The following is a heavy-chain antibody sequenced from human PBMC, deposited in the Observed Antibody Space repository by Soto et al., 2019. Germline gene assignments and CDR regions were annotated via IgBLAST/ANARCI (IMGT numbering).Heavy chain of an antibody. CDR3: ARGRYCSSPSCSYRQYNWFDP. CDR2: INHSGST. Sequence: SEPVSLTYAVYGGSVSGYYCSWIRQPPGKGLEWIGEINHSGSTNYNPSLKSRVTISVDTSKNQFSLKLSSVTAADTAVYYCARGRYCSSPSCSYRQYNWFDPCGQRTLVTVSS. V-gene: IGHV4-34*01. D-gene: IGHD2-2*01. J-gene: IGHJ5*02. CDR1: GGSVSGYY.